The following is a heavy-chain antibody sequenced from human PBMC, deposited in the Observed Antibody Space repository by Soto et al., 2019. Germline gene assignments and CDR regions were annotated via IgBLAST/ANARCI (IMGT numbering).Heavy chain of an antibody. CDR1: GFTFDDYA. CDR3: AKAVSLLAAADRLYYFDY. CDR2: ISWNSGSI. D-gene: IGHD6-13*01. J-gene: IGHJ4*02. Sequence: GGSLRLSCAASGFTFDDYAMHWVRQAPGKGLEWVSGISWNSGSIGYADSVKGRFTISRDNAKNSLYLQMNSLRAEDTALYYCAKAVSLLAAADRLYYFDYWGQGTLVTVSS. V-gene: IGHV3-9*01.